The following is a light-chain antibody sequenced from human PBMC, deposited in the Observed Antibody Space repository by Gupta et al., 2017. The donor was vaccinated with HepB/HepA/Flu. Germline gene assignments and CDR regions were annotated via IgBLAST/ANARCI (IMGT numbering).Light chain of an antibody. Sequence: DIQMTQSPSSLSASLGDRVTITCQASQDISNYLNWYQQKPGKAPKLLIYDASNVETGVPSRFSGSGSGTDFTFTISSLQPEDIATYYCQQDDNLPPTLGQGTKVEIK. V-gene: IGKV1-33*01. CDR1: QDISNY. CDR3: QQDDNLPPT. CDR2: DAS. J-gene: IGKJ2*01.